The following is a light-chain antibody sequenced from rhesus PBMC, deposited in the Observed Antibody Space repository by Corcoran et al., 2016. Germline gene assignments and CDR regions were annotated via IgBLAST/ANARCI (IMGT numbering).Light chain of an antibody. CDR1: SIGSRY. V-gene: IGLV3-36*02. Sequence: SYDLTQPPSVSVSPGQTARITCGGDSIGSRYVHWYQQKPPQAPVLVVYYDSERPSGNPERCSGASSGNTATRTILGVVAGDEGEYYCHVWDSSSNHPIFGTGTRLTVL. CDR3: HVWDSSSNHPI. CDR2: YDS. J-gene: IGLJ1*01.